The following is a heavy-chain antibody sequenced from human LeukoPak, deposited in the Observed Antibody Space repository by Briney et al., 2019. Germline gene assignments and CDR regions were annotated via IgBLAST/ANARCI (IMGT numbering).Heavy chain of an antibody. CDR3: ARGLWYDYIWGSYRRYFDY. CDR2: INSDGSST. J-gene: IGHJ4*02. CDR1: GFTFSSYW. V-gene: IGHV3-74*01. Sequence: PGGSLRLSCAASGFTFSSYWMHWGRQAAGKGLVWVSRINSDGSSTSYADSVKGRFTISRDNAKNTLYLQMNSLRAEDTAVYYCARGLWYDYIWGSYRRYFDYWGQGTLVTVSS. D-gene: IGHD3-16*02.